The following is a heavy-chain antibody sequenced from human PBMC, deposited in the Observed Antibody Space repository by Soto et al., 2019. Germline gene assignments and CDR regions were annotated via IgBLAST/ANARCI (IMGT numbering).Heavy chain of an antibody. V-gene: IGHV3-30*18. Sequence: QPGGSLRLSCAASGFTFSSYGMHWVRQAPGKGLEWVAVISYDGSNKYYADSVKGRFTISRDNSKNTLYLQMNSLRAEDTAVYYCAKETPYGDYDYWGQGTLVTVSS. CDR1: GFTFSSYG. CDR2: ISYDGSNK. D-gene: IGHD4-17*01. CDR3: AKETPYGDYDY. J-gene: IGHJ4*02.